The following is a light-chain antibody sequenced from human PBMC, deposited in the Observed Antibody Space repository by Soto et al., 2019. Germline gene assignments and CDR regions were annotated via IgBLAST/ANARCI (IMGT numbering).Light chain of an antibody. V-gene: IGKV1-39*01. Sequence: DIQMTQSPSSLSASVGDRVTITCRAGQSISTYLNWYQQKPGKAPNLLIYAASSLQSGVPSRFSGSGSGTDFTLTISSLQPEDFATYYCQQTYSTVYTFGQGTKLEIK. CDR2: AAS. CDR1: QSISTY. J-gene: IGKJ2*01. CDR3: QQTYSTVYT.